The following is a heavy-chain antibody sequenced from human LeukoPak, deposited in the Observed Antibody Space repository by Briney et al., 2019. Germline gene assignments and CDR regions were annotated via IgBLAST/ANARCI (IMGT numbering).Heavy chain of an antibody. CDR2: INPNSGGT. CDR3: ARELDYVWGSYRIDAFDI. V-gene: IGHV1-2*02. Sequence: ASVKVSSKASGYTFTGYYMHWVRQAPGQGLEWMGWINPNSGGTNYAQKFQGRVTMTRDTSISTAYMELSRLRSDDTAVYYCARELDYVWGSYRIDAFDIWGQGTMVTVSS. J-gene: IGHJ3*02. CDR1: GYTFTGYY. D-gene: IGHD3-16*02.